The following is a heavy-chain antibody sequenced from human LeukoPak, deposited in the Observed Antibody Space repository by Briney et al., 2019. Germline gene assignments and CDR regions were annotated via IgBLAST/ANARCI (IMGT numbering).Heavy chain of an antibody. J-gene: IGHJ4*02. CDR2: IYSGGST. V-gene: IGHV3-53*01. CDR3: ARDWPYISSSWYMGYDY. CDR1: GFTVSSNY. D-gene: IGHD6-13*01. Sequence: AGGSLRLSCAASGFTVSSNYMSWVRQAPGKGLEWVSVIYSGGSTYYADSVKGRFTISRDNSKNTLYLQMNSLRAEDTAVYYCARDWPYISSSWYMGYDYWGQGTLVTVSS.